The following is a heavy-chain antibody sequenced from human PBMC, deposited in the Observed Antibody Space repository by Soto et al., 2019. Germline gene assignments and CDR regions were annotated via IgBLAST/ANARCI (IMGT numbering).Heavy chain of an antibody. J-gene: IGHJ4*02. V-gene: IGHV3-23*01. D-gene: IGHD2-8*01. CDR1: GFTLSSHA. Sequence: PGWSLRLSCAASGFTLSSHAMGWLRQAPGTGPEWVAFVDSSGYDTSYADSVKGRFTISRDNSDNSLYLHMDSLRAEDTGRYFCAREIFAAAYAATSAFDLWGQGTLVTVSS. CDR2: VDSSGYDT. CDR3: AREIFAAAYAATSAFDL.